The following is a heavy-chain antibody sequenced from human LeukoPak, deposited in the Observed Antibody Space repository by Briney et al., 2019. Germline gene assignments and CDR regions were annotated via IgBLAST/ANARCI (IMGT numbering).Heavy chain of an antibody. CDR2: ITTSGGTI. V-gene: IGHV3-48*03. J-gene: IGHJ4*02. D-gene: IGHD4/OR15-4a*01. CDR1: GFTFSSYD. CDR3: ARGRRVPDC. Sequence: GGSLRLSCAASGFTFSSYDMNWVRQAPGKGLEWVSYITTSGGTIYYADSVKGRFTISRDNARNSLYLQMDSLRAEDTAVYYCARGRRVPDCWGQGTLVTVSS.